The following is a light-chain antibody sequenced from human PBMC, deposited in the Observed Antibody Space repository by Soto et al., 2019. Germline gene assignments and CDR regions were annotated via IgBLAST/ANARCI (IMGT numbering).Light chain of an antibody. Sequence: ELVLTQSPGTLSLSPGERATLSCRASQSLSSRNLAWYQQKPGQAPRPLIYGASTRATGIPDRFSGSGSGTDFTLTISRLEPEDFAVYYCHHYGGSPITFGQGTRLEIK. V-gene: IGKV3-20*01. J-gene: IGKJ5*01. CDR1: QSLSSRN. CDR3: HHYGGSPIT. CDR2: GAS.